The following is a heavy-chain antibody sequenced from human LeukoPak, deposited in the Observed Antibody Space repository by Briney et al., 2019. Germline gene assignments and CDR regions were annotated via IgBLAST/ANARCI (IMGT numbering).Heavy chain of an antibody. J-gene: IGHJ6*02. V-gene: IGHV4-59*01. D-gene: IGHD2-2*01. CDR3: ARVSLGDIVVVPAAIPKEIYYYYGMDV. CDR1: GGSISSYY. Sequence: SETLSLTCTVSGGSISSYYWSWIRQPPGKGLEWIGYIYYSGSTNYNPSLKSRVTISVDTSKNQFSLKLSSVTAADTAVYYCARVSLGDIVVVPAAIPKEIYYYYGMDVWGQGTTVTVSS. CDR2: IYYSGST.